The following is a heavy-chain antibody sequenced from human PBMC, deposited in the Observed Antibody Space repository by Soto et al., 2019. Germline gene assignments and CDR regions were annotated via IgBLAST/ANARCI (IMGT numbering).Heavy chain of an antibody. CDR2: MNPNSGNT. CDR3: AREITDHGMDD. J-gene: IGHJ6*02. D-gene: IGHD1-20*01. Sequence: QVQLVQSGAEVKKPGASVKVSCKASGYTFSSYDINWVRQATGQGLEWMGWMNPNSGNTGYAQKFQGRATMTRNTTTSTAYMELNSLRSEDTAVYYCAREITDHGMDDGGQGTTVTASS. V-gene: IGHV1-8*01. CDR1: GYTFSSYD.